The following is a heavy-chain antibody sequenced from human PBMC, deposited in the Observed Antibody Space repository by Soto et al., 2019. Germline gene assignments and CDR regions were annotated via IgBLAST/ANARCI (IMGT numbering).Heavy chain of an antibody. CDR3: ARDSSGWYFDY. CDR2: ISYDGSNK. V-gene: IGHV3-30-3*01. Sequence: QVQLVESGGGVVQPGRSLRLSCAASGFTFSSYAMHWVRQAPGKGLEWVAVISYDGSNKYYADSVKGRFIISRDNSKNTLYLQMNSLRAEDTAVYYCARDSSGWYFDYWGQGTLVTVSS. CDR1: GFTFSSYA. J-gene: IGHJ4*02. D-gene: IGHD6-19*01.